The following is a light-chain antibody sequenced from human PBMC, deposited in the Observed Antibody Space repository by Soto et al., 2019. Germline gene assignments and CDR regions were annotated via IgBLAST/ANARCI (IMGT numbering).Light chain of an antibody. CDR1: RSNIGSYT. Sequence: QAVVTQPPSASGTPGQRVTISCSGSRSNIGSYTVNWYQQLPGTAPKLLIYGDSQRPSGVPDRFSGSKSGTSASLAISGLQSEDEADYYCSSWHGTLDGVVFGGGTKLTVL. CDR2: GDS. J-gene: IGLJ2*01. CDR3: SSWHGTLDGVV. V-gene: IGLV1-44*01.